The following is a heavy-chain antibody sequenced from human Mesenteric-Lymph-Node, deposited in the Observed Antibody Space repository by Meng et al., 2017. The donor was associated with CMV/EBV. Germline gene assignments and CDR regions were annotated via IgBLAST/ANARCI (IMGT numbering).Heavy chain of an antibody. CDR3: ATEPIAAAGHDY. J-gene: IGHJ4*02. Sequence: AFGYTFTSYGIGWVRQAPGQGLEWLGWISAYNGNTNYAQKLQGRVTMNTDTSTSTAYMELRSLRSDDTAVYYCATEPIAAAGHDYWGQGTLVTVSS. CDR2: ISAYNGNT. V-gene: IGHV1-18*01. D-gene: IGHD6-13*01. CDR1: GYTFTSYG.